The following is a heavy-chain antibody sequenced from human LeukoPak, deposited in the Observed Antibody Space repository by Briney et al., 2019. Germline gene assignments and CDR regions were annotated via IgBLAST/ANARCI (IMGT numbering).Heavy chain of an antibody. Sequence: ASVKVSCKASGYTFTSYDINWVRQATGQGLEWMGWMNPNSGNTGYAQKFQGRVTMTRNTSISTAYMELSSLRSEDTAVYYCARTSPYYYYYGMGVWGQGTTVTVSS. J-gene: IGHJ6*02. CDR2: MNPNSGNT. V-gene: IGHV1-8*01. CDR3: ARTSPYYYYYGMGV. CDR1: GYTFTSYD.